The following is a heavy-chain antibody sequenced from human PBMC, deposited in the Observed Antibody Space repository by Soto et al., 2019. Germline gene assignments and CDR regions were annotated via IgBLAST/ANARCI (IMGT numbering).Heavy chain of an antibody. Sequence: QITLKESGPTLVNPTQTLTLTCTFSGFSLSTSGVGVGWIRQPPGKALEWLALIYWDDDKRYSPSLKSRLTPTMDTSKNQVVRTMTNMDPVDTATYYCAHIIRYCRGGRCAPYFFHFWGQGALGTASS. D-gene: IGHD2-15*01. CDR2: IYWDDDK. CDR1: GFSLSTSGVG. V-gene: IGHV2-5*02. J-gene: IGHJ4*02. CDR3: AHIIRYCRGGRCAPYFFHF.